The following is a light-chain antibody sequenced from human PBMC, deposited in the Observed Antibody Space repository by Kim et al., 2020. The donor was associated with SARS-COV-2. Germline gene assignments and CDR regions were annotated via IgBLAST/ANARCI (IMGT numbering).Light chain of an antibody. CDR2: GAS. CDR1: QSVSSSY. V-gene: IGKV3-20*01. J-gene: IGKJ2*01. Sequence: EIVLTQSPGTLSLSPGERATLSCRTSQSVSSSYLAWYQQKPGQAPRLLIYGASSRATGIPDRLSGSGSGTDFTLTISRLEPEDFAVYYCQQYGSSPMYTFGQGTKLEI. CDR3: QQYGSSPMYT.